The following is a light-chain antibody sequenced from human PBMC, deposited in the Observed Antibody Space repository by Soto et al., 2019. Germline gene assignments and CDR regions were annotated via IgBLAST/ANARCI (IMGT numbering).Light chain of an antibody. V-gene: IGLV2-23*02. CDR3: CSYAGSSSAYV. CDR1: SNDVGSYNV. J-gene: IGLJ1*01. Sequence: QSALNQAASVSGAPGQSITFSLPGDSNDVGSYNVVSWYQQHPGKAPKLLIYEVSKRPSGVSDRFSGSKSGNTASLTISGLQAEDEADYHCCSYAGSSSAYVFGTGTKVTVL. CDR2: EVS.